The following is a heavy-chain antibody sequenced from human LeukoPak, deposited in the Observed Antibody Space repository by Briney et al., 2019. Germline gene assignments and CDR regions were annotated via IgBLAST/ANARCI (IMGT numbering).Heavy chain of an antibody. Sequence: SETLSLTRTVSGGSISSSSYYWGWLRQPPGKGLEWIGSIYYSGSTYYNPSPKSRVTISIDMSKNQFSLKLSSVTAADTAVYYCARHTAMVTGFDYWGQGTLVTVSS. CDR2: IYYSGST. J-gene: IGHJ4*02. CDR1: GGSISSSSYY. D-gene: IGHD5-18*01. V-gene: IGHV4-39*01. CDR3: ARHTAMVTGFDY.